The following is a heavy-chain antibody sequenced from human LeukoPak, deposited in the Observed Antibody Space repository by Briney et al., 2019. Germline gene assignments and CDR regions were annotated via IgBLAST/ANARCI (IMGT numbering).Heavy chain of an antibody. CDR1: GGSISSSSYY. J-gene: IGHJ4*02. D-gene: IGHD6-13*01. CDR2: IYYSGST. V-gene: IGHV4-39*07. CDR3: ARFQGIAFDY. Sequence: PSETLSLTCTVSGGSISSSSYYWGWIRQPPGKGLEWIGSIYYSGSTYYNPSLKSRVTISVDTSKNQFSLKLSSVTAADTAVYYCARFQGIAFDYWGQGTLVTVSS.